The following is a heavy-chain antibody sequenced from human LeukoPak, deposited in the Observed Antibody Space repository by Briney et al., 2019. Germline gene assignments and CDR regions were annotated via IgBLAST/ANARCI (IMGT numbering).Heavy chain of an antibody. D-gene: IGHD3-22*01. CDR3: ARLGGYYDSTPGDY. CDR1: GGSFSGYY. V-gene: IGHV4-34*01. CDR2: INHSGST. J-gene: IGHJ4*02. Sequence: SETLSLTCAVYGGSFSGYYWSWIRQPPGKGLEWIGEINHSGSTNYDPSLKSRVTISVDTSKNQFSLKLSSVTAADTAVYYCARLGGYYDSTPGDYWGQGTLVTVSS.